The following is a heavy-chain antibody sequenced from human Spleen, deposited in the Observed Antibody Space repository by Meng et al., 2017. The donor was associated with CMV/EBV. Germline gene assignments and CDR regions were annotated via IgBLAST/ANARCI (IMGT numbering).Heavy chain of an antibody. D-gene: IGHD5-24*01. J-gene: IGHJ4*02. CDR3: ARGRAFVWLPLVGSPDDY. Sequence: LQQCGARLLRPSRTPSPTPALCAGSFSAAYRSWIRQPPWKWLEWIREINHSGRTNSNPSLKRHVTISVDTSNNQFTLKLSSVTAADTAVYSSARGRAFVWLPLVGSPDDYWGQGTLVTVSS. V-gene: IGHV4-34*01. CDR2: INHSGRT. CDR1: AGSFSAAY.